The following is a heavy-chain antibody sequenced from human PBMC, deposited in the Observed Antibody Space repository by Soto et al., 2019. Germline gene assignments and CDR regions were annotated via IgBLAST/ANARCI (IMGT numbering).Heavy chain of an antibody. CDR3: TKDQGGFDS. Sequence: QVQLVESGGGVVQPGRSLRLSCAASGFTFRDYGMHWVRQAPGKGLEWVALISYDGIKKYYADSVKGRFTISRDNSKNTLYLQMNSLRVEDTAVYYCTKDQGGFDSWGQGTLVTVSS. D-gene: IGHD3-16*01. J-gene: IGHJ4*02. CDR1: GFTFRDYG. V-gene: IGHV3-30*18. CDR2: ISYDGIKK.